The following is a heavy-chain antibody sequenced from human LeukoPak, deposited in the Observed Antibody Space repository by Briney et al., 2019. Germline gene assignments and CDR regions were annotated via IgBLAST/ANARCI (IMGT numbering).Heavy chain of an antibody. V-gene: IGHV3-23*01. J-gene: IGHJ4*02. CDR1: GFTFSHFA. CDR3: AKLKRVGIAPFDD. D-gene: IGHD3-10*01. CDR2: ISGRGNKT. Sequence: GGSLRLSCAASGFTFSHFAMSWVRQAPGMGLHWVSTISGRGNKTYYAHSVKGRFTISRDNSKNTLYLQMTGLRAEDTAVYYCAKLKRVGIAPFDDWGQGTLVTVSS.